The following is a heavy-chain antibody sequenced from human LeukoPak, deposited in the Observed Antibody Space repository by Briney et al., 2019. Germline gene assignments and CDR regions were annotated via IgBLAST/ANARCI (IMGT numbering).Heavy chain of an antibody. Sequence: GRSLRLSCAASGFTFSSYAMHWVRQAPGKGLEWVAVISYDGSNKYYADSVKGRFTISRDNSKNMLYLQMNSLRAEDTAVYYCARDVWDYGDYMDYWGQGTLVTVSS. D-gene: IGHD4-17*01. CDR3: ARDVWDYGDYMDY. CDR1: GFTFSSYA. CDR2: ISYDGSNK. V-gene: IGHV3-30*04. J-gene: IGHJ4*02.